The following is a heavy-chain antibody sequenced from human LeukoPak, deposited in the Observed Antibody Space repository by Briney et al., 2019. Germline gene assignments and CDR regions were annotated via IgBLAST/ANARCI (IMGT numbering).Heavy chain of an antibody. CDR1: GFTFSSYW. D-gene: IGHD4-23*01. Sequence: QAGGSLRLSCAASGFTFSSYWMTWVRQGPGKGLEWVANIKPGGNEKYYVDSVKGRFTISRDNAKNSLYLQMNSLRAEDTAVYYCAKADYGGILGGPNFDYWGQGTLVTVSS. CDR2: IKPGGNEK. CDR3: AKADYGGILGGPNFDY. V-gene: IGHV3-7*03. J-gene: IGHJ4*02.